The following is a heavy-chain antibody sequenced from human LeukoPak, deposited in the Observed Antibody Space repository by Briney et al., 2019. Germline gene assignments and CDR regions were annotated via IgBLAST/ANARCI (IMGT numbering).Heavy chain of an antibody. Sequence: GGSLRLSCAASGFTFSSYWMHWVRQPPGKGLVWVSRINSDGSSARYADSVKGRFTISRDNAKNTVSLQMNSLRAEDTAVYYCARGAIGSFDIWGQGTVVTVSS. CDR1: GFTFSSYW. CDR3: ARGAIGSFDI. J-gene: IGHJ3*02. CDR2: INSDGSSA. V-gene: IGHV3-74*01.